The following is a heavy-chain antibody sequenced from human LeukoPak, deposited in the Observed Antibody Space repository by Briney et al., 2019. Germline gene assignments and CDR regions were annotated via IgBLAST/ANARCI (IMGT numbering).Heavy chain of an antibody. CDR3: ARQEGLATTFDY. Sequence: PSETLSLTCTVSGGSISSYYWSWIRQPPGKGLEWIGYIYYSGSTNYNPSLKSRVTISVDTSKNQFSLKLSSVTAADTAVYYCARQEGLATTFDYWGQGTLVTVSS. J-gene: IGHJ4*02. D-gene: IGHD5-12*01. V-gene: IGHV4-59*01. CDR2: IYYSGST. CDR1: GGSISSYY.